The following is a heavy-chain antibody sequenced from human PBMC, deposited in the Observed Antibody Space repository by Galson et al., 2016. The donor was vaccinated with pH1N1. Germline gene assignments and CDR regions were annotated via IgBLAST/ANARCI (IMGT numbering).Heavy chain of an antibody. Sequence: SLRLSCAASGFTFSTFAMHWVRQAPGEGLEWVAVISSSGDNRFYADSVKGRFTIYRDSSKNTLYLQMNNLRREDTAFYYCARVRSSGYNYAQHFVDWGQGTRVTVSS. D-gene: IGHD3-22*01. CDR3: ARVRSSGYNYAQHFVD. V-gene: IGHV3-30-3*01. CDR2: ISSSGDNR. J-gene: IGHJ4*02. CDR1: GFTFSTFA.